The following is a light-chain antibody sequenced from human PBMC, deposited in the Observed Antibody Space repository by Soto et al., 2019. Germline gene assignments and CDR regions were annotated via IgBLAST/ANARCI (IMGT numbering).Light chain of an antibody. CDR2: EVR. V-gene: IGLV2-14*01. CDR1: SSDIGGYDY. CDR3: CSYTRTTNHYF. Sequence: QSVRSQPASVGGAPGQSITISCTGTSSDIGGYDYVSWYQQRPGKAPKLMIYEVRYRPSGVSNRFSGSKSGNTASLTISGLQAEDEAVYYCCSYTRTTNHYFFGRGTKVTVL. J-gene: IGLJ1*01.